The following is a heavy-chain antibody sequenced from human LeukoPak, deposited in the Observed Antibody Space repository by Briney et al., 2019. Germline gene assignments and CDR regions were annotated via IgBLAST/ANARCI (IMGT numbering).Heavy chain of an antibody. Sequence: ASVKVSCKASGYTFTSHGISWVRQALGQGLEWMGWISAYNGNTDYAQKFQGRVTMTTDTSTSTVYMELRSLRSDDTAVYYCAKDYRAVTTSHFDYWGQGTLVTVSS. J-gene: IGHJ4*02. CDR3: AKDYRAVTTSHFDY. CDR2: ISAYNGNT. V-gene: IGHV1-18*01. CDR1: GYTFTSHG. D-gene: IGHD4-17*01.